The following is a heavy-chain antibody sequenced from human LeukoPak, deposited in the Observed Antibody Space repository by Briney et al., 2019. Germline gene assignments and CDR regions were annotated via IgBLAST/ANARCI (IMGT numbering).Heavy chain of an antibody. D-gene: IGHD4-17*01. CDR2: IYYSGST. CDR3: ARDPYGDYGYDAFDI. J-gene: IGHJ3*02. V-gene: IGHV4-59*01. Sequence: SETLSLTCTVSGGSISSYYWSWIRQPPGKGLEWIGYIYYSGSTNYNPSLKSRVTISVDTSKNQFSLKLSSVTAADTAAYYCARDPYGDYGYDAFDIWGQGTMVTVSS. CDR1: GGSISSYY.